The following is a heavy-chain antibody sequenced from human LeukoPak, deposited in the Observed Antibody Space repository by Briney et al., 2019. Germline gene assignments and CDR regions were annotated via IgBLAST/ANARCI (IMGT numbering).Heavy chain of an antibody. CDR3: ARVSGWYRTPTGGYFDY. D-gene: IGHD6-19*01. CDR2: INTNTGNP. V-gene: IGHV7-4-1*02. Sequence: ASVKVSCKASGYTFTSYAMNWVRQAPGQGLEWMGWINTNTGNPTYAQGFTGRFVFSLDTSVSTAYLQISSLKAEDTAVYYCARVSGWYRTPTGGYFDYWGQGTLVTVSS. CDR1: GYTFTSYA. J-gene: IGHJ4*02.